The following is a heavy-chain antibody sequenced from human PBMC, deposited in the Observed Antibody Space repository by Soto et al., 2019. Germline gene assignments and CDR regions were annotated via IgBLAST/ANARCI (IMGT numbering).Heavy chain of an antibody. V-gene: IGHV4-4*02. CDR3: ARVYWAAAGTEGYFDY. CDR2: IYHSGST. D-gene: IGHD6-13*01. J-gene: IGHJ4*02. CDR1: GGSISSSNW. Sequence: SETLSLTCAVSGGSISSSNWWSWVRQPPGKGLEWIGEIYHSGSTNYNPSLKSRVTISVDKSKNQFSLKLSSVTAADTAVYYCARVYWAAAGTEGYFDYWGQGTLVTVSS.